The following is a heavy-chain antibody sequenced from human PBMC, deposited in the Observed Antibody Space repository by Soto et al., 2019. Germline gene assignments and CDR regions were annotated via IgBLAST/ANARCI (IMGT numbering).Heavy chain of an antibody. V-gene: IGHV1-18*04. Sequence: QAHLVQAGGEVKKPGASVKVSCKASGYTFTMYGLILVRQAPGQGPGWMGWTRADNGDARYAEKFRVRLTLTTDASTNTALMERRTLRSAEPAVYYCARDERSGYYSAIDYWGLGTLVTVSS. CDR2: TRADNGDA. J-gene: IGHJ4*01. CDR1: GYTFTMYG. D-gene: IGHD3-22*01. CDR3: ARDERSGYYSAIDY.